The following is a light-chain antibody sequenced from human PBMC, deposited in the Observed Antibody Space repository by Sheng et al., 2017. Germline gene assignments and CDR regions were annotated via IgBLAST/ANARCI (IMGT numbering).Light chain of an antibody. V-gene: IGKV3-15*01. CDR3: HQYKYWPPS. CDR2: DGS. J-gene: IGKJ2*03. CDR1: QGLDTD. Sequence: VVMTQSPGTLSVSPGDRATLFCRASQGLDTDLAWYQQTPGQAPRLVMFDGSTRAADLPDRFSGSGSGTEFTLTISSVQSEDFAVYFCHQYKYWPPSFGLGDQGGNET.